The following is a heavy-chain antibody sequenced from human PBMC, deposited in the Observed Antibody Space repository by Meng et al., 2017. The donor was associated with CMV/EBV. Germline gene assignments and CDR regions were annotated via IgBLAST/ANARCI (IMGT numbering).Heavy chain of an antibody. D-gene: IGHD2-2*01. CDR3: ARVYCSTTSCQYFDY. Sequence: GSLRLSCAVSGDSISSSNWWSWVRQPPEKGLEFVGEISHSGNANYNPSLKSRVTISVDKSKNQFSLRLSSVTAADTAVYYCARVYCSTTSCQYFDYWGQGTLVTVLL. V-gene: IGHV4-4*02. J-gene: IGHJ4*02. CDR2: ISHSGNA. CDR1: GDSISSSNW.